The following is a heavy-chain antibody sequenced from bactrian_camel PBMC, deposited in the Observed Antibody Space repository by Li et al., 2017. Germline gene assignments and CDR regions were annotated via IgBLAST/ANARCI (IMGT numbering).Heavy chain of an antibody. Sequence: QVQLVESGGGSVQAGGSLRLACTFSGFTFADSDVAWYRSAPGNKCEHVSTILIDGREYYADSVKGRFTISRDNAKNTLYLQMSSLKPEDTAVYYCAPDAGQSRCSAGFCYCAWGEGTQVTVS. CDR1: GFTFADSD. CDR3: APDAGQSRCSAGFCYCA. D-gene: IGHD2*01. V-gene: IGHV3S55*01. J-gene: IGHJ4*01. CDR2: ILIDGRE.